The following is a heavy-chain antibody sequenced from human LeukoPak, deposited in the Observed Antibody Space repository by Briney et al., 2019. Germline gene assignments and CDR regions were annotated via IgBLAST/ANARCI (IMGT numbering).Heavy chain of an antibody. Sequence: SQTLSLTCAISGDSVSSNSAAWNWIRQSPSRGLEWLGRTYCRSQWYNHYAVSVKSRITINPDTSKNQFSLQLNSVTPEDTAVYYCAKTAASSIASWGQGTLVTVSS. V-gene: IGHV6-1*01. CDR2: TYCRSQWYN. CDR1: GDSVSSNSAA. J-gene: IGHJ5*01. CDR3: AKTAASSIAS. D-gene: IGHD2-15*01.